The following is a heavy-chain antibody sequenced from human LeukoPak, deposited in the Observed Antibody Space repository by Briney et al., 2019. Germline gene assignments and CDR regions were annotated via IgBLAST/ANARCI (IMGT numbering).Heavy chain of an antibody. J-gene: IGHJ6*04. D-gene: IGHD3-10*02. Sequence: GGSLRLSCAASGFTFSSYAMNWVRQAPGKGLEWVSSISSTSSYIYYADSVKGRFTISRDNAKNSLYLQMNSLRAEDTAVYYCAELGITMIGGVWGKGTTVTISS. CDR1: GFTFSSYA. V-gene: IGHV3-21*01. CDR2: ISSTSSYI. CDR3: AELGITMIGGV.